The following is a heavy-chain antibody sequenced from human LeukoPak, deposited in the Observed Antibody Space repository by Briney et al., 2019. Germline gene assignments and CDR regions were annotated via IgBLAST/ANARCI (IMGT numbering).Heavy chain of an antibody. D-gene: IGHD4-23*01. J-gene: IGHJ3*02. CDR3: AREGLTSTPNNAFDI. V-gene: IGHV3-33*01. CDR1: GFTFSSYG. Sequence: PGGSLRLSCAASGFTFSSYGMHWVRQAPGKGLELVAVIWYDENKKFYADSVKGRFTISRDNFKSTLYLQMNSLRVEDTAVYYCAREGLTSTPNNAFDIWGQGTMVTVSS. CDR2: IWYDENKK.